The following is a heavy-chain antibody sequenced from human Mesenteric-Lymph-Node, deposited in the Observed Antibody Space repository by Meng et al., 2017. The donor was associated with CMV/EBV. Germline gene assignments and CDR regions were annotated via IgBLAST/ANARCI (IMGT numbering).Heavy chain of an antibody. J-gene: IGHJ5*02. V-gene: IGHV5-51*01. Sequence: GESLKISCKGSGYNFMNYWIGWVRQMPGKGLEWMGIIYPGASDHRYSPSFQGHVTISADKSITTAYLEWSSLKASDSAMYYCARGLTGDYVWGSYSHWFDPWGQGTLVTVSS. CDR2: IYPGASDH. CDR1: GYNFMNYW. D-gene: IGHD3-16*01. CDR3: ARGLTGDYVWGSYSHWFDP.